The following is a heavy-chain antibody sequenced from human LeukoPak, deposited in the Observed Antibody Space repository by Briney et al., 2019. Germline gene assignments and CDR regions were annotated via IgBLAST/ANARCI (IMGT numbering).Heavy chain of an antibody. CDR1: GYSFTSYW. CDR3: ARHLVGGWDAFEG. Sequence: GESLQSSCKGAGYSFTSYWITWVRRVPGKGLQWMGKIDPSDSYTNYSPSFQGHVTISADKSISTAYLQWSSLKASDTAMYYCARHLVGGWDAFEGWGPVTMVTVSS. D-gene: IGHD2-15*01. V-gene: IGHV5-10-1*01. CDR2: IDPSDSYT. J-gene: IGHJ3*01.